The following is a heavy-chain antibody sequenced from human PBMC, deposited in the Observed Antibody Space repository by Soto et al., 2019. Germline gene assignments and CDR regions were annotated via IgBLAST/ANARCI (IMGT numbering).Heavy chain of an antibody. D-gene: IGHD4-17*01. CDR2: IYYSGST. CDR3: AREGDYGDYVFDY. CDR1: GGSISSYY. J-gene: IGHJ4*02. Sequence: SETLSLTCTVSGGSISSYYWSWIGQPPGKGLEWIGYIYYSGSTNYNPSLKSRVTISVDTSKNQFSLKLSSVTAADTAVYYCAREGDYGDYVFDYWGQGTLVTVSS. V-gene: IGHV4-59*01.